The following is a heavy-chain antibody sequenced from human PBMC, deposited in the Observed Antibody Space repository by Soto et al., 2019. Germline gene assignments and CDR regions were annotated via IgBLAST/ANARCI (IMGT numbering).Heavy chain of an antibody. CDR1: VYTFISYD. CDR2: TNPNSGTK. CDR3: VGGGWFDP. Sequence: ASGQVSCNASVYTFISYDIKWGRQASGEGLEWMGWTNPNSGTKGYAQKFQGRVTMTRSTSISTEYMELSSMRSEDTAVYYCVGGGWFDPWGEGTLVTV. J-gene: IGHJ5*02. V-gene: IGHV1-8*01.